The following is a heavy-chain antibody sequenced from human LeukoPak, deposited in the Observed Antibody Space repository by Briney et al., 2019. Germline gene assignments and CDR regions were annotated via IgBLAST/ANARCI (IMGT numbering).Heavy chain of an antibody. CDR1: GFTFSSYN. J-gene: IGHJ4*02. V-gene: IGHV3-48*01. D-gene: IGHD1-26*01. Sequence: GGSLRLSCAASGFTFSSYNMNWVCQAPGEGLEWVSYISSSSTTIYYADSVRGRFTISRDNAKNSLYQQINSLRAEDTAVYYCARDKGRIVGAAYPFDYWGQGTLVTVSS. CDR2: ISSSSTTI. CDR3: ARDKGRIVGAAYPFDY.